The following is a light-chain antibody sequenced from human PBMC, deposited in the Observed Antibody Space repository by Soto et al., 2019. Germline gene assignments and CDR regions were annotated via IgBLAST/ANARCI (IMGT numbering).Light chain of an antibody. J-gene: IGKJ2*02. CDR2: RAS. V-gene: IGKV3-20*01. CDR3: QLYGSPPPCA. Sequence: EIVLTQSSGTLRLSPGERASLSCRASHSVSSSYLTWYQQRPGQPPRLLIYRASRRATGIPDRFSASGSGTDVTLTLRRLESKDFAVYYCQLYGSPPPCALGQGSKLEI. CDR1: HSVSSSY.